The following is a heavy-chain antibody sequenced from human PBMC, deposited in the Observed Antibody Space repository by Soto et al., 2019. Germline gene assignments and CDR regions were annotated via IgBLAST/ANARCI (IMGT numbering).Heavy chain of an antibody. CDR2: MNPNSGNT. D-gene: IGHD3-3*01. CDR1: GYTFTSYD. Sequence: ASVKVSCKASGYTFTSYDINWVRQATGQGLEWMGWMNPNSGNTGYAQKFQGRVTMTRNTSIRTAYMELSSLRSEDTAVYYCARGRFLEWLSLYYYYMDVWGKGTTVTVS. CDR3: ARGRFLEWLSLYYYYMDV. V-gene: IGHV1-8*01. J-gene: IGHJ6*03.